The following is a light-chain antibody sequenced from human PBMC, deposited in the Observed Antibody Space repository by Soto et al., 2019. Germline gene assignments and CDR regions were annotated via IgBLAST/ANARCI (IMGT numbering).Light chain of an antibody. CDR3: QSYDSSLSGYV. CDR2: GIS. V-gene: IGLV1-40*01. CDR1: SSNIGAGYD. J-gene: IGLJ1*01. Sequence: QSVLTQPPSVSGAPGQRVTISCTGSSSNIGAGYDVHWYQQLPGTAPKLLIYGISNRPSGVPDRFSGSKSGTSASLAITGLQAEDEADYYYQSYDSSLSGYVFGTGTKVTVL.